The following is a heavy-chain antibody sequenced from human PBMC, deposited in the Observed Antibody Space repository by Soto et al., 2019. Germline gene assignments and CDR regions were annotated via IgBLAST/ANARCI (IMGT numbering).Heavy chain of an antibody. Sequence: EVQLLESGGGLVQPGGSLKLSCAASGFTFSNYAMTWVRQAPGKGLEWVSDIGGSGGDTYYADSVKGRFTVTRDNSKNTLYLQVNSLRAEDTAVYYCAKDYIGVIPDAFDIWGQGTMVTVSS. D-gene: IGHD3-16*02. V-gene: IGHV3-23*01. CDR2: IGGSGGDT. CDR3: AKDYIGVIPDAFDI. J-gene: IGHJ3*02. CDR1: GFTFSNYA.